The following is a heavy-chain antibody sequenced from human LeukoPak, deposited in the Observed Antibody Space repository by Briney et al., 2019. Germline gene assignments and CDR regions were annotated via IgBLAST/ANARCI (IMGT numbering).Heavy chain of an antibody. Sequence: GGSLRLSCAASGFTFSSYSMNWVRQAPGKGLEWVSSISSSSSYIYYADSVKGRFTISRDNAKNSLYLQMNSLRAEDTAVYYCARVVVVAPGDAFDIWGQGTMVTVSS. CDR3: ARVVVVAPGDAFDI. D-gene: IGHD2-15*01. CDR1: GFTFSSYS. CDR2: ISSSSSYI. V-gene: IGHV3-21*01. J-gene: IGHJ3*02.